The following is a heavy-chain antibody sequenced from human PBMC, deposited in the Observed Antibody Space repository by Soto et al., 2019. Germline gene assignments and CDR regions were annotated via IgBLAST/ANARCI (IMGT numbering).Heavy chain of an antibody. Sequence: EVQLLESGGGLVQPGGSLRLSCAASGFTFSSYVMSWVRQAPGKGLEWVSAISGSGGSTYYADSVKGRFTISRDNSKNTLYLQMNSLRAEDTAVYYCAKDQRIVGATARIDPWGQGTLVTVSS. V-gene: IGHV3-23*01. D-gene: IGHD1-26*01. CDR2: ISGSGGST. J-gene: IGHJ5*02. CDR1: GFTFSSYV. CDR3: AKDQRIVGATARIDP.